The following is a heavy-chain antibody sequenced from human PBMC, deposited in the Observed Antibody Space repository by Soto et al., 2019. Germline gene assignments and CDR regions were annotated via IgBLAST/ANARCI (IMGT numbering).Heavy chain of an antibody. J-gene: IGHJ4*02. CDR1: GFTFSSYS. CDR2: ISSSSYI. Sequence: PGGSLRLSCAASGFTFSSYSMNWVRQAPGKGLEWVSSISSSSYIYYADSVKGRFTISRDNAKNSLYLKMNSLRAEDTAVYYCARAPYYYDSSVYYYGWGQGTLVTVSS. V-gene: IGHV3-21*01. CDR3: ARAPYYYDSSVYYYG. D-gene: IGHD3-22*01.